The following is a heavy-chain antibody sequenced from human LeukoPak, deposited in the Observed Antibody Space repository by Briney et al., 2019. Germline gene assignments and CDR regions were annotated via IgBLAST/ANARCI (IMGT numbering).Heavy chain of an antibody. V-gene: IGHV5-51*01. Sequence: GESLKISCRGSGYSFTSYWIGWGRQMPGKGLEWMGIIYPGDSDTRYSPSFQCQVTISADTSISTVYPQWSSLKAADTAMYYCASGYQWLPTDYWGQGTLVTVSS. J-gene: IGHJ4*02. CDR2: IYPGDSDT. CDR3: ASGYQWLPTDY. D-gene: IGHD3-22*01. CDR1: GYSFTSYW.